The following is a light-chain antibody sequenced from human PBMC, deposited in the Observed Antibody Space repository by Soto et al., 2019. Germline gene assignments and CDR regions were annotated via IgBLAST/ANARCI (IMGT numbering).Light chain of an antibody. CDR2: AAS. V-gene: IGKV3-15*01. CDR1: QNIGTN. CDR3: QQYKNWPPWT. Sequence: EIVMTQSPATLSVSPGERATLSCRASQNIGTNLAWFQQKPGQAPRLLIYAASISATDFPARFSGSGSGTEFTLTISCLQSDDFAVYFCQQYKNWPPWTFGHGTKVEIK. J-gene: IGKJ1*01.